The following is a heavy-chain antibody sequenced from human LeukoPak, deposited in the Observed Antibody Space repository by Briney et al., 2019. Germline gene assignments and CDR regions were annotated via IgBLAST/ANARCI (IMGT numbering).Heavy chain of an antibody. V-gene: IGHV1-46*01. Sequence: GASVKVSCKASGYTFTNYYMHWVGPAPGQGLEGVGMINPSGGSTSYAQKFQGRVTMTRDTSTSTVYMELSSLRSEDTAVYYCARDLSMDYGDYNDIYWGQGTLVTVSS. CDR2: INPSGGST. CDR1: GYTFTNYY. D-gene: IGHD4-17*01. J-gene: IGHJ4*02. CDR3: ARDLSMDYGDYNDIY.